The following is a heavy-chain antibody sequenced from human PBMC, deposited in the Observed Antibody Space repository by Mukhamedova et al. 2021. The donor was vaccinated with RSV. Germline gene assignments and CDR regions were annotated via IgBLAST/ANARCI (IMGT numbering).Heavy chain of an antibody. D-gene: IGHD4-11*01. J-gene: IGHJ5*02. CDR2: IYYSGST. Sequence: QPPGKGLEWIGYIYYSGSTNYNPSLKSRVTISVDTSKNQFSLKLSSVTAADTAVYYCARDMAPRPVTVGFDPWGQGTLVTVSS. CDR3: ARDMAPRPVTVGFDP. V-gene: IGHV4-59*01.